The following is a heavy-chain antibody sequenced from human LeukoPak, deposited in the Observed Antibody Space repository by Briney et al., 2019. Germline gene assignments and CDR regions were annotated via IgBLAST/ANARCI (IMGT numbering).Heavy chain of an antibody. CDR1: GFTFSNAW. CDR2: IKSKTDGGTT. CDR3: TTDPGQWLARVDY. Sequence: GGSLRLSCAASGFTFSNAWMSWVRQAPGKGLEWVGRIKSKTDGGTTDYAAPVKGRFTISRDDSKNTLYLQMNSLKTEDTAVYYCTTDPGQWLARVDYWGQGTLVTVSS. V-gene: IGHV3-15*01. J-gene: IGHJ4*02. D-gene: IGHD6-19*01.